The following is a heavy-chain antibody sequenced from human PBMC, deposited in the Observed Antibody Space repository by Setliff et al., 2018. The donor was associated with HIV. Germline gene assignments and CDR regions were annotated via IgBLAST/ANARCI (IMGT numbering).Heavy chain of an antibody. CDR2: INVGNGNT. Sequence: ASVKVSCKASGYIFTDYAVHWVRQAPGQSLEWMGWINVGNGNTRYSEKFQGRVTSARDTSATTAHMELSSLRSEDTAVYYCATEGAGGSYQRASALDLWGQGIMVTVSS. D-gene: IGHD1-26*01. V-gene: IGHV1-3*01. J-gene: IGHJ3*01. CDR1: GYIFTDYA. CDR3: ATEGAGGSYQRASALDL.